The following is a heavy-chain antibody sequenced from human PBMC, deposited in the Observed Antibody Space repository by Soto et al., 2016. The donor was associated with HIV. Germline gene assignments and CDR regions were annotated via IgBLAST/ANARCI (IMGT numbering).Heavy chain of an antibody. V-gene: IGHV4-34*01. D-gene: IGHD3-10*01. Sequence: VQLQQWGAGLLKPSETLSLTCAVYGGSFSGYYWNWIRQSPGKGLEWIGEINHSGSTNYNPSLKSRVTITVDTSKNQFSLNLNSVTAADTAVYYCARRGNGSGSRYYYHMDVWGKGTTVTVSS. CDR1: GGSFSGYY. J-gene: IGHJ6*03. CDR2: INHSGST. CDR3: ARRGNGSGSRYYYHMDV.